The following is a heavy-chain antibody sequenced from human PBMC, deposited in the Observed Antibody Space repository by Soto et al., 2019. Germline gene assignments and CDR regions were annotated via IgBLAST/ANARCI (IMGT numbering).Heavy chain of an antibody. V-gene: IGHV3-11*06. CDR2: SSSSGGYT. J-gene: IGHJ6*02. D-gene: IGHD3-16*01. Sequence: QVQLVESGGGLVEPGGSLRLSCAASGFSVGDNYMTWIRQAPGKGLECLSYSSSSGGYTNYADSVKGRFTISRDNAKNARYPQMDSRRADDTAVYFCAGSSGRRHVFTFDYGLDVWGQGTTVTVSS. CDR3: AGSSGRRHVFTFDYGLDV. CDR1: GFSVGDNY.